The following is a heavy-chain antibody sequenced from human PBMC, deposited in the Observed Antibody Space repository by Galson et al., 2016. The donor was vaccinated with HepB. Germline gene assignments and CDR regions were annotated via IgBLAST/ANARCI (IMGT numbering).Heavy chain of an antibody. Sequence: SLRLSCAGSGFTFDNYGLTWVRQAPGKGLEWVASIQQGGGEKYYVDSVKGRFTVSRDNAKNSVFLQMNSLRDEDTAVYYCATYYYGLGSAYWGQGTLVTVSS. CDR3: ATYYYGLGSAY. D-gene: IGHD3-10*01. V-gene: IGHV3-7*01. CDR1: GFTFDNYG. J-gene: IGHJ4*02. CDR2: IQQGGGEK.